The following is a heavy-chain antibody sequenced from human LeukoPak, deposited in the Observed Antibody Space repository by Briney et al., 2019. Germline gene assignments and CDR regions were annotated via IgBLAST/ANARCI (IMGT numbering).Heavy chain of an antibody. J-gene: IGHJ5*02. CDR3: ARARDTTSGSNWFDP. CDR1: GFTFSRYW. Sequence: GSLRLSCAASGFTFSRYWMSWVRQAPGKGLEWIGYIYHSGTTYYNPSLKSRVTISIDRSKNQFSLKLSSVTAADTAVYYCARARDTTSGSNWFDPWGQGTLVTVSS. CDR2: IYHSGTT. V-gene: IGHV4-4*02. D-gene: IGHD1-26*01.